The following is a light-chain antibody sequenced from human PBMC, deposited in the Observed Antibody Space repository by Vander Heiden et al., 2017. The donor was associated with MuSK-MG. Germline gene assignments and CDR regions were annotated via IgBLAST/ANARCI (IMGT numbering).Light chain of an antibody. Sequence: QPALTQPASVSGSPGQSITISCTGTSSDVGGYNYVSWYQQTPGKAPKLIIYNVISRPSGVSNRFSGSKSGNTASLTVSGLQAEDEADYYCISYTSSNTLVFGTGTRVTVL. CDR1: SSDVGGYNY. J-gene: IGLJ1*01. V-gene: IGLV2-14*01. CDR2: NVI. CDR3: ISYTSSNTLV.